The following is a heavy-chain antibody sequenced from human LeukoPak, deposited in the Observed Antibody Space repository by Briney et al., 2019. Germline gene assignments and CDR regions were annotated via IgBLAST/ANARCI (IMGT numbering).Heavy chain of an antibody. J-gene: IGHJ3*02. Sequence: PGGSLRLSCAASGFTFSSYAMSWVRQAPGKGLEWVSAISGSGGSTYYADSVKGRFTISRDNSKNTLYLQMNSLRAEDTAVYYCAKGPYCSSTSCYLDAFDIWGQGTMVTVSS. CDR3: AKGPYCSSTSCYLDAFDI. CDR2: ISGSGGST. D-gene: IGHD2-2*01. CDR1: GFTFSSYA. V-gene: IGHV3-23*01.